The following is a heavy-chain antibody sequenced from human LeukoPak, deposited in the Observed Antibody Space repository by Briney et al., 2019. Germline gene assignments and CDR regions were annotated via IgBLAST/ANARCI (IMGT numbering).Heavy chain of an antibody. V-gene: IGHV1-46*01. D-gene: IGHD6-19*01. CDR1: GYTFTSYY. J-gene: IGHJ5*02. CDR2: INPSGGST. CDR3: AKRGWYEELWTDP. Sequence: ASVKVSCKASGYTFTSYYMHWVRQAPGQGLEWMGIINPSGGSTSYAQKFQGRVTMTRDMSTSTVYMELSSLRSEDTAVYYCAKRGWYEELWTDPWGQGTLVTVSS.